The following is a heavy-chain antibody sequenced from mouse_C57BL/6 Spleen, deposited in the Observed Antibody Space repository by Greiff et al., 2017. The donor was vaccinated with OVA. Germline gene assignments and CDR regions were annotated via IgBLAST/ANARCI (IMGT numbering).Heavy chain of an antibody. CDR3: ARRGIYYDYDGYAMDY. Sequence: EVKLMESGPELVKPGASVKIPCKASGYTFTDYNMDWVKQSHGKSLEWIGDINPNNGGTIYNQKFKGKATLTVDKSSSTAYMELRSLTSEDTAVYYCARRGIYYDYDGYAMDYWGQGTSVTVSS. CDR1: GYTFTDYN. D-gene: IGHD2-4*01. J-gene: IGHJ4*01. CDR2: INPNNGGT. V-gene: IGHV1-18*01.